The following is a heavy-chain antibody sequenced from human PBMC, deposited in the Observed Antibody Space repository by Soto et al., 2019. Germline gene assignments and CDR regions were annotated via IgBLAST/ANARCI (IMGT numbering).Heavy chain of an antibody. CDR3: AREGTIFGVGPGGPYYYYGMDV. J-gene: IGHJ6*02. CDR2: ISSSSSYI. D-gene: IGHD3-3*01. Sequence: GGSLRLSCAASGFTFSSYSMNWVRQAPGKGLEWVSSISSSSSYIYYADSVKGRFTISRDNAKNSLYLQMNSLRAEDTAAYYCAREGTIFGVGPGGPYYYYGMDVWGQGTTVTVSS. CDR1: GFTFSSYS. V-gene: IGHV3-21*01.